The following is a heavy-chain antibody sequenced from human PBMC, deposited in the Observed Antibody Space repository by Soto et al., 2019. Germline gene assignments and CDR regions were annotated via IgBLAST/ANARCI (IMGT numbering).Heavy chain of an antibody. CDR2: IYNEFT. CDR3: VREPRYCSGGSCSIMGDAFDI. D-gene: IGHD2-15*01. CDR1: GFTVTEIY. J-gene: IGHJ3*02. Sequence: EVQLVESGGGLVQPGGSLRLSCVASGFTVTEIYMNWVRQAPGKGLEWVSVIYNEFTDYADSVRGRFYISTDSSKKALYLKMNSLRAEDSAVYYCVREPRYCSGGSCSIMGDAFDIWGQGTMVTVSS. V-gene: IGHV3-66*01.